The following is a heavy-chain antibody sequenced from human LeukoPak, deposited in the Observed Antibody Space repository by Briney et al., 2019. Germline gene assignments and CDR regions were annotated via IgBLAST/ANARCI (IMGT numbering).Heavy chain of an antibody. CDR3: ARDRFLRYCSSTSCDYLSY. Sequence: GGSLRLSCAASGFTFSSYWMSWVRQAPGKGLEWVANIKQDGSEKYYVDSVKGRFTISRDNAKNSLYLQMNSLRAKDTAVYYCARDRFLRYCSSTSCDYLSYWGQGTLVTVSS. J-gene: IGHJ4*02. CDR2: IKQDGSEK. V-gene: IGHV3-7*01. D-gene: IGHD2-2*01. CDR1: GFTFSSYW.